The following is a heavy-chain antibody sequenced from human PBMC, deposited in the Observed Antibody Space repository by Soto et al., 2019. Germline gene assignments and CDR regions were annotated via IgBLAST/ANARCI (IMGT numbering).Heavy chain of an antibody. Sequence: PSQTLSLTCVISGDSVSSNSAAWNWIRQSPSRGLEWLGRTYYRSKWYNEYAGPAKSRIIINPDTSKNQYSLQVNSVTPEDTAVYYCAMGTGTFEYWGQGILVTVSS. CDR2: TYYRSKWYN. D-gene: IGHD1-1*01. V-gene: IGHV6-1*01. CDR1: GDSVSSNSAA. CDR3: AMGTGTFEY. J-gene: IGHJ4*02.